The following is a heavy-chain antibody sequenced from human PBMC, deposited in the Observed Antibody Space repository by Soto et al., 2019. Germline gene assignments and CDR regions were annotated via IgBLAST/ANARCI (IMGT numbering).Heavy chain of an antibody. CDR2: ISWDGSNR. D-gene: IGHD3-3*01. CDR1: GFTFYEYA. CDR3: AKDISRGPTKNYDFWSGPDY. V-gene: IGHV3-43D*04. J-gene: IGHJ4*02. Sequence: PGGSLRLSCAASGFTFYEYAMHWCRQPPVKCLEWVSLISWDGSNRYYADSVQGRFTISRDNSKYSLYLEMNSLRPEDTALYYCAKDISRGPTKNYDFWSGPDYWGQGTLVTVSS.